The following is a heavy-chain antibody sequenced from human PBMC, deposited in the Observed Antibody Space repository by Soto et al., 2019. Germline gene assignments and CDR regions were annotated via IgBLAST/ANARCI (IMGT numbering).Heavy chain of an antibody. J-gene: IGHJ4*02. CDR2: MNPNSGNT. CDR1: GYTFTSYD. CDR3: ARALYGDNVDY. Sequence: QVQLVQSGAEVKKPGASVKVSCKASGYTFTSYDINWVRQATGQGLEWMGWMNPNSGNTGCAQKFQGRATMTRNTSTSTAYMELSSLRSEDTTVYDCARALYGDNVDYWGQGTLVTVSS. D-gene: IGHD4-17*01. V-gene: IGHV1-8*01.